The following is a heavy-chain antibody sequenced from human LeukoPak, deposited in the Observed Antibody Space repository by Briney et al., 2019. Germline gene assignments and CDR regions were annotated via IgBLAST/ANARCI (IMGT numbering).Heavy chain of an antibody. Sequence: GGSLRLSCVASGFNVSTKYMNWVRQAPGKGLEWVSYISSFSGTINYADSVKGRFTISRDNAKNSLYLQMNSLRAEDTAVYYCARNQGGVGYWGQGTLVTVSS. CDR3: ARNQGGVGY. V-gene: IGHV3-48*01. CDR2: ISSFSGTI. J-gene: IGHJ4*02. CDR1: GFNVSTKY. D-gene: IGHD3-16*01.